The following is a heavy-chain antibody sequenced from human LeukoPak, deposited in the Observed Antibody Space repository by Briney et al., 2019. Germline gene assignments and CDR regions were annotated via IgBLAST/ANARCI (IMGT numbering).Heavy chain of an antibody. J-gene: IGHJ5*02. CDR2: ISAYNGNT. CDR3: ARVLDYGDLNWFDP. CDR1: GYTFTSYG. D-gene: IGHD4-17*01. Sequence: GASVKVSCKASGYTFTSYGISWVRQAPGQGLEWMGWISAYNGNTNYAQKLQGRVTMTTDTSTSTAYMELRSLRSDDTAVYCCARVLDYGDLNWFDPWGQGTLVTVSS. V-gene: IGHV1-18*04.